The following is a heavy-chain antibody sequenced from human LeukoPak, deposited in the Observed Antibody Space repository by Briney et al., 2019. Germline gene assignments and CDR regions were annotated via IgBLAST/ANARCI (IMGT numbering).Heavy chain of an antibody. CDR3: ARENYDILTYFGTGMDV. CDR1: GFTFNKYW. CDR2: IRQDGSEQ. D-gene: IGHD3-9*01. J-gene: IGHJ6*02. V-gene: IGHV3-7*04. Sequence: GSLILSCAASGFTFNKYWMSWVRQAPGKGLEWVANIRQDGSEQHFVDSLKGRFTISRDNAKNSLYLQMNSLRAEDTAVYYCARENYDILTYFGTGMDVWGQGTTVTVSS.